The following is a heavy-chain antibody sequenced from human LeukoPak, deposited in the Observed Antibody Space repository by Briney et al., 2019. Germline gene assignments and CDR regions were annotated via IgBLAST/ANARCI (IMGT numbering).Heavy chain of an antibody. Sequence: SETLSPTCTVSGGSISHYYWSWIRQPPGKGPEWIGYIYYTGTTNYSPSLKSRVTVSVDTSKNQFSLKLNSVTAADTAVYYCAREDPQTKVPEGMDVWGQGTTVTVSS. CDR2: IYYTGTT. V-gene: IGHV4-59*01. CDR3: AREDPQTKVPEGMDV. J-gene: IGHJ6*02. D-gene: IGHD4/OR15-4a*01. CDR1: GGSISHYY.